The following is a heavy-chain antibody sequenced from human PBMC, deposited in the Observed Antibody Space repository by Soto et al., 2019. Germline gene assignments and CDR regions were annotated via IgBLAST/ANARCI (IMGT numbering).Heavy chain of an antibody. CDR1: GFSFDTYG. D-gene: IGHD1-1*01. J-gene: IGHJ6*02. CDR2: ISYEGSNT. V-gene: IGHV3-30-3*01. CDR3: ARVTPGNNLYYFSGLDF. Sequence: HPGGSLRLSCVASGFSFDTYGIHWVRQAPGKGLQWVALISYEGSNTYYADSVRGRFTISRDNSKNTLYLQMNTLRPEDTGVYYCARVTPGNNLYYFSGLDFWGQGTSGTVSS.